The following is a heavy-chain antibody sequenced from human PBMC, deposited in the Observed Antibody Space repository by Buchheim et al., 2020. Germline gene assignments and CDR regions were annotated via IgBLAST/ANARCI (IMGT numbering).Heavy chain of an antibody. CDR3: ARGTTRGSPYYYGMDV. V-gene: IGHV3-7*01. J-gene: IGHJ6*02. CDR2: IKQDGSET. CDR1: GFTFSSYW. D-gene: IGHD4-11*01. Sequence: EVQLVESGGGLVQPGGSLRLSCAASGFTFSSYWMSWVRQAPGKGLEWVANIKQDGSETYYVDSVKGRFTISRDNAKNSLYLQMNSLRAEETAVYYCARGTTRGSPYYYGMDVWGQGTT.